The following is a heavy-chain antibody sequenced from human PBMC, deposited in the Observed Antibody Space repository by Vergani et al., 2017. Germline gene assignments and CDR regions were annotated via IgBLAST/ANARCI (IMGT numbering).Heavy chain of an antibody. J-gene: IGHJ4*02. CDR3: VKDAGSHEYFFDS. CDR1: GFTFSTYA. CDR2: LTGVGGST. Sequence: EVQLLESGGSLKQPGGSVRLSCAASGFTFSTYAMHWVRQAPGKGLEWVSALTGVGGSTYYADSFKGRFIISIDNSSDTLYLQMNSLRPEDTATYYCVKDAGSHEYFFDSWGQGTLVTVSS. V-gene: IGHV3-23*01. D-gene: IGHD1-26*01.